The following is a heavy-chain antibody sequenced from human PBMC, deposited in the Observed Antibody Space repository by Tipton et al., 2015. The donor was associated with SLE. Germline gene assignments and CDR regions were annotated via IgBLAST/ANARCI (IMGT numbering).Heavy chain of an antibody. CDR2: IYYSGST. CDR3: TMGGDMGFDP. CDR1: GGSISSYY. D-gene: IGHD3-16*01. Sequence: TLSLTCTVSGGSISSYYWSWIRQPPGKGLEWIGNIYYSGSTNYNPSLKSRVTISVDTSKNQFSLKLSSVTAADTAVYYCTMGGDMGFDPWGQGTLVTVSS. J-gene: IGHJ5*02. V-gene: IGHV4-59*01.